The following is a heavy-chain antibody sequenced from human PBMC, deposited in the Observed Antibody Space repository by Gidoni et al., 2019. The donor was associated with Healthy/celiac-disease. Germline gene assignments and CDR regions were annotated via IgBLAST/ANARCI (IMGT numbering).Heavy chain of an antibody. CDR2: IRGSGGST. J-gene: IGHJ4*02. CDR1: GFTFSSYA. V-gene: IGHV3-23*01. CDR3: AKVSSIAVGGTIDY. D-gene: IGHD6-19*01. Sequence: EVQLLESGGGLVQPGGSLRLSCAASGFTFSSYAMSWVRQAPGKGLGGVSAIRGSGGSTYYADSVKGRFTISRDNSKNTLYLQMNSLRAEDKAVYYCAKVSSIAVGGTIDYWGQGTLVTVSS.